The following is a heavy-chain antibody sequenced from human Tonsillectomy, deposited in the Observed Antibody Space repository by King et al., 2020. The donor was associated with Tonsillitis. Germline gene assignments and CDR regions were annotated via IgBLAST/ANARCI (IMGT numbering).Heavy chain of an antibody. J-gene: IGHJ4*02. Sequence: VQLVESGGGLVQPGRSLRLSCAASGFTFDEYAMHWVRHAPGKGLEWVSGISWNSATKGYADSVKGRFIISRDNGKNSLYLQMNTLRAEDTALYYCAKDNHDFWSGSALDYWGQGTLVTVSS. CDR2: ISWNSATK. CDR3: AKDNHDFWSGSALDY. CDR1: GFTFDEYA. D-gene: IGHD3-3*01. V-gene: IGHV3-9*01.